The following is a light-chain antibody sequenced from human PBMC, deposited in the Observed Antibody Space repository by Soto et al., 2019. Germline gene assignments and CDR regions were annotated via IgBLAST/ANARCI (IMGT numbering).Light chain of an antibody. CDR1: QTISSW. J-gene: IGKJ1*01. Sequence: DIQMTQSPSTLSGSVGDRVTITCRASQTISSWLAWYQQKPGKAPKLLIYKASTLKSGVPSRFSGSGSGTEFTLTISSLQPDDFATYCCQHYNSYSDAFGKGTKVDLK. CDR3: QHYNSYSDA. CDR2: KAS. V-gene: IGKV1-5*03.